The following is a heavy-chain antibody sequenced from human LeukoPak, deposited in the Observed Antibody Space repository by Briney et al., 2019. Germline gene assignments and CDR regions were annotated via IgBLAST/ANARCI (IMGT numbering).Heavy chain of an antibody. V-gene: IGHV3-43*02. J-gene: IGHJ6*02. CDR1: GFTFDDYA. D-gene: IGHD3-10*01. Sequence: WGSLRLSCAASGFTFDDYAMHWVSQAAGKGLEWVSLISRDVDGTYYADSVKGRFTISRDNSKNSLYLQMNSLRTEGTALYYCAKDMPPHYYYGSGSRPPRYYYYGMDVWGQGTTVTVSS. CDR3: AKDMPPHYYYGSGSRPPRYYYYGMDV. CDR2: ISRDVDGT.